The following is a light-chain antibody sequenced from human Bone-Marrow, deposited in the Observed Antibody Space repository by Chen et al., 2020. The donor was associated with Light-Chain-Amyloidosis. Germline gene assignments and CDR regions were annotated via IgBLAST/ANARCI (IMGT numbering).Light chain of an antibody. V-gene: IGLV6-57*01. CDR3: QSYQGSSQGV. Sequence: NFMLTQPHSVSESPWKTVIISCTRSSGSIATNYVQWYQQRPGSSPTTVIYEDDQRPSGFPDRFSGSIDRSSNSASLPISGLKTEDEADYYCQSYQGSSQGVFGGGTKLTV. CDR2: EDD. J-gene: IGLJ3*02. CDR1: SGSIATNY.